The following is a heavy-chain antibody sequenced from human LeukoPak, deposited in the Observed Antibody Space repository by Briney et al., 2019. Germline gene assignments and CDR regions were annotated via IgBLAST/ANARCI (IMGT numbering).Heavy chain of an antibody. CDR2: MNPNSGNT. V-gene: IGHV1-8*03. Sequence: ASVEVSCKASGYTFTSYDINWVRQATGQGLEWMGWMNPNSGNTGYAQKFQGRVTITRNTSISTAYMELSSLRSEDTAVYYCARAYRLGSSPPGYWGQGTLVTVSS. CDR1: GYTFTSYD. D-gene: IGHD6-6*01. CDR3: ARAYRLGSSPPGY. J-gene: IGHJ4*02.